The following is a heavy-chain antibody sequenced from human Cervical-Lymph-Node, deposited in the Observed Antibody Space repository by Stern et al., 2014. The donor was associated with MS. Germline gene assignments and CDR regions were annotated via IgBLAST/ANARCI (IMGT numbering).Heavy chain of an antibody. J-gene: IGHJ4*02. V-gene: IGHV1-2*02. D-gene: IGHD5-12*01. CDR2: INPKGGGT. CDR1: GYTFTGYY. Sequence: QVQLVESGAEVKKPGASVKVSCKASGYTFTGYYMHWVRQAPGQGLEWMGWINPKGGGTNYAQKFQGRVTMTRDTSISTAYMELNRLRSDDTAVYYCAREMASGYDLPDYRGQGTLVIVSS. CDR3: AREMASGYDLPDY.